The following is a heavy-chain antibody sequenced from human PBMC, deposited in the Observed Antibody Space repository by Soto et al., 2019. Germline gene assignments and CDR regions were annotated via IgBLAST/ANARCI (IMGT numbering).Heavy chain of an antibody. D-gene: IGHD3-10*02. CDR1: GYTFTAYH. CDR2: INAKFGDT. CDR3: ARNMDYYYGRGSGNGHGV. J-gene: IGHJ6*02. Sequence: QVRLVQSGAEVKEPGDSVRVSCEASGYTFTAYHIHWVRQAPGQGLEWMGWINAKFGDTGYEKDFRGRVSMTSDMSISTVYMEFSRLTSDNTVIYYCARNMDYYYGRGSGNGHGVWGQGTTVTVFS. V-gene: IGHV1-2*02.